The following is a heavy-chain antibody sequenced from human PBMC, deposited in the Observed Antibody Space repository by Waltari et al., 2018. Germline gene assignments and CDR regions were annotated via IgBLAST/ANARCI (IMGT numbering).Heavy chain of an antibody. CDR2: ISPICGTA. CDR3: ARGIQPTHPFDY. Sequence: QVQLVQSGAEVKKPGSSVKVSCKASGGTFSSYAISWVRQAPGQGLEWMGGISPICGTANYAKKFQGRGTITADESTSTAYMELSSLRSEDTAVYYCARGIQPTHPFDYWGQGTLVTVSS. D-gene: IGHD5-18*01. V-gene: IGHV1-69*01. J-gene: IGHJ4*02. CDR1: GGTFSSYA.